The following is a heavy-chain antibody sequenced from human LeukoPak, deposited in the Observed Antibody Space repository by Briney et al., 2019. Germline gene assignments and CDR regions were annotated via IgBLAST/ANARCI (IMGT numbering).Heavy chain of an antibody. CDR3: ARAPNSSGYDY. V-gene: IGHV3-30-3*01. CDR2: ISYDGSNK. Sequence: PGGSLRLSCAASGFTFSNYAMHWVRQAPGKGLEWVAVISYDGSNKYYADSAKGRFTISRDNSKNTLYLQMNSLRAEDTAVYYCARAPNSSGYDYWGQGTLVTVSS. D-gene: IGHD3-22*01. J-gene: IGHJ4*02. CDR1: GFTFSNYA.